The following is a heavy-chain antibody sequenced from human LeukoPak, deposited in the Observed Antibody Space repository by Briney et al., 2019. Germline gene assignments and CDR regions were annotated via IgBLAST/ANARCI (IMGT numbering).Heavy chain of an antibody. CDR1: GYTFTNYY. CDR3: ARDRGQHAFDI. V-gene: IGHV1-46*01. D-gene: IGHD1-1*01. J-gene: IGHJ3*02. Sequence: WASVKVSCKASGYTFTNYYMVWVRQAPGQGLEWMGIINPSSGTTNYAQKFQGRVTMTRDMPTTTVYMELSSLRSEDTAVYYCARDRGQHAFDIWGQGTMVTVSS. CDR2: INPSSGTT.